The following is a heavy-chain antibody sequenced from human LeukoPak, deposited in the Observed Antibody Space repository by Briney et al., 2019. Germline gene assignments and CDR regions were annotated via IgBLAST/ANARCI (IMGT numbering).Heavy chain of an antibody. CDR1: GFTFSSNW. V-gene: IGHV3-7*03. CDR2: IKKDGSEK. CDR3: AKDTGRPTDAITMEENAFDI. D-gene: IGHD3-3*01. Sequence: PGGSLRLSCAASGFTFSSNWMSWVRQAPGKGLEWVANIKKDGSEKYYVDSVKGRFTISRDNAKNSVYLQMNSLRAEDTALYYCAKDTGRPTDAITMEENAFDIWGQGTMVTVSS. J-gene: IGHJ3*02.